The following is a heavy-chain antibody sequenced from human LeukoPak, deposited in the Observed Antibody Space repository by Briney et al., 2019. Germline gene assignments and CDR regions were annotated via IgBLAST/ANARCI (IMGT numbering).Heavy chain of an antibody. CDR1: GYSISSGYF. CDR2: IYHTGKT. J-gene: IGHJ5*02. Sequence: SETLSLTCTVSGYSISSGYFWGWIRQSPGRGLEWIGSIYHTGKTQYTPSLKSRVTISIDTSRNQFSLKPSSVTAADTAVYYCASTYSSSSEVWFDPWGQGTLVTVSS. CDR3: ASTYSSSSEVWFDP. D-gene: IGHD6-6*01. V-gene: IGHV4-38-2*02.